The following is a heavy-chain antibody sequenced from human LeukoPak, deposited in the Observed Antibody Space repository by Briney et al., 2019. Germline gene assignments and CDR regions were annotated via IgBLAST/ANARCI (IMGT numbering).Heavy chain of an antibody. CDR3: ARDQGWFDY. J-gene: IGHJ4*02. V-gene: IGHV3-30*04. Sequence: PGGSLRLSCAASGFTFSSYAMHWVRQAPGKGLEWVAVISYDGSNKYYADSVKGRFTISRDNSKNTLYLQTNSLRAEDTAVYYCARDQGWFDYWGQGTLVTVSS. CDR1: GFTFSSYA. CDR2: ISYDGSNK.